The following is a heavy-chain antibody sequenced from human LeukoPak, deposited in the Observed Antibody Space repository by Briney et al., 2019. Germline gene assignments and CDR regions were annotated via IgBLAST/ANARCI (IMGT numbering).Heavy chain of an antibody. V-gene: IGHV4-34*01. CDR1: GGSLSGYY. CDR3: ARDFNYYYGMDV. Sequence: ASETLSLTCAVYGGSLSGYYWSWIRQPPEKGLEWIGEINHSGSTNYNPSLKSRVTISVDTSKNQFSLKLSSVTAADTAVYYCARDFNYYYGMDVWGQGTTVTVSS. CDR2: INHSGST. D-gene: IGHD3-3*01. J-gene: IGHJ6*02.